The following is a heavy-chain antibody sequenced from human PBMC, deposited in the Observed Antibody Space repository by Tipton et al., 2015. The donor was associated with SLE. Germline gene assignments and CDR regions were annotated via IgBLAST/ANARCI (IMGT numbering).Heavy chain of an antibody. J-gene: IGHJ5*02. CDR1: GDTISDHY. CDR3: ARRISMAHGVSPGNWLDP. D-gene: IGHD3-10*01. CDR2: ISYSGST. Sequence: TLSLTCTVPGDTISDHYWSWIRQPPGKGLEWIGYISYSGSTNYSPSLKSRVSISMDRSKNQISLRLHSVAAADTAIYYCARRISMAHGVSPGNWLDPWGQGTLVIVSS. V-gene: IGHV4-59*11.